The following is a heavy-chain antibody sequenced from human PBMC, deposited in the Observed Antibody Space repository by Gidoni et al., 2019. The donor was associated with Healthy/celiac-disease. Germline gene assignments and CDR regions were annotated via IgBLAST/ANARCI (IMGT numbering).Heavy chain of an antibody. Sequence: QVQLVQSGAEVKKPGSSVKVSCKASGGTFSRYAINWVRQAPGQGLEWMGRIIPIFGTANYAQKFQGRVTITADESTTTAYMELSSLRSEDTAVYYCARFFSTGWSNWFFDLWGRGTLVTVSS. D-gene: IGHD6-19*01. CDR3: ARFFSTGWSNWFFDL. CDR1: GGTFSRYA. V-gene: IGHV1-69*18. J-gene: IGHJ2*01. CDR2: IIPIFGTA.